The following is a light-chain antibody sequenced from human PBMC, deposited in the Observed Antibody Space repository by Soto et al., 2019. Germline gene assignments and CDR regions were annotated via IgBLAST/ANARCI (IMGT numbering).Light chain of an antibody. Sequence: ETVMTQSPATLSVSPGERATLSCRASQSVSSRLAWYQQKPGQTPRLLIYGASTRATGIPARFSGSGSGTEFTLNISSLQSEDFAVYYCQQYSPWPRPFGQGPKVHIK. CDR3: QQYSPWPRP. CDR1: QSVSSR. CDR2: GAS. J-gene: IGKJ1*01. V-gene: IGKV3-15*01.